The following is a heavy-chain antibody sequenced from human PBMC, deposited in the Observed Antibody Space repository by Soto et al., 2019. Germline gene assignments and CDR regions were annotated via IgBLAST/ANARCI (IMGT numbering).Heavy chain of an antibody. CDR3: ARGGSYGVDY. CDR1: GYSFSTYG. J-gene: IGHJ4*02. Sequence: QVQLVQSGGEVKKPGASVKVSCKTSGYSFSTYGISWVRQAPGQGLEWMGWISVFNGNTNYARKVQDRVIISTDTSTSTAYMELGSLTSDDTAIYYYARGGSYGVDYWGQGTLVTVSS. CDR2: ISVFNGNT. D-gene: IGHD3-10*01. V-gene: IGHV1-18*01.